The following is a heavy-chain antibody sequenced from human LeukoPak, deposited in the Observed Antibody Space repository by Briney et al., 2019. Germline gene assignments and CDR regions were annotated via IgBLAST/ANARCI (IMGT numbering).Heavy chain of an antibody. CDR1: GFTFSSYS. D-gene: IGHD6-13*01. V-gene: IGHV3-48*01. CDR3: ARVRYSSRAFDI. CDR2: ISSSSSTI. J-gene: IGHJ3*02. Sequence: GGSLRLSCAASGFTFSSYSMNWVRQAPGKGLEWVSYISSSSSTIYYAVSVKGRFTISRDNAKNSLYLQMNSLRAEDTAVYYCARVRYSSRAFDIWGQGTMVTVSS.